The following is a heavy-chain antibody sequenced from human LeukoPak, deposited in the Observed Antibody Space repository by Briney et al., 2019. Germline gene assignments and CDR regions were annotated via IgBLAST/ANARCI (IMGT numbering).Heavy chain of an antibody. CDR3: ATIKRGDIFGYFDF. J-gene: IGHJ4*02. CDR1: GGSITTHY. CDR2: LRDSVTT. V-gene: IGHV4-59*11. D-gene: IGHD5-18*01. Sequence: ASEALSLTCTVSGGSITTHYWSWIRQPPGKGLEWIAYLRDSVTTKDTPSLKSRVTLSADTSKNQYFLRLTSVTAADTAVYYCATIKRGDIFGYFDFWGQGILVTVSS.